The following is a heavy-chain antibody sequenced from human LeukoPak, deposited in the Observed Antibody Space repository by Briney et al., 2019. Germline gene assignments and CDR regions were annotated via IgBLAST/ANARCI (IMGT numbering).Heavy chain of an antibody. J-gene: IGHJ4*02. CDR1: GFTLSDYY. Sequence: PGGSLRLSCAASGFTLSDYYMSWIRQAPGKGLEWVSYISSSGSTIYYADSVKGRFTISRDNAKNSLYLQMNSLRAEDTAVYYCARSRGAGPGRTSLDFDYWGQGTLVTVSS. D-gene: IGHD3-10*01. CDR3: ARSRGAGPGRTSLDFDY. CDR2: ISSSGSTI. V-gene: IGHV3-11*01.